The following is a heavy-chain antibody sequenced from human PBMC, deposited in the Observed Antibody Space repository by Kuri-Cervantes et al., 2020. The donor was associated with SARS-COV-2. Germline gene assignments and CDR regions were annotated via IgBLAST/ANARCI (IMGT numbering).Heavy chain of an antibody. D-gene: IGHD4-17*01. CDR1: GYTFTSYA. J-gene: IGHJ4*02. CDR3: ARALVYGDYESFDY. CDR2: SNAGNGNT. V-gene: IGHV1-3*02. Sequence: GESLKISCKASGYTFTSYAMHWVRQAPGQRLEWMGWSNAGNGNTKYSQEFQGRVTITRDTSASTAYMELRSLRSDDTAVYYCARALVYGDYESFDYWGQGTLVTVSS.